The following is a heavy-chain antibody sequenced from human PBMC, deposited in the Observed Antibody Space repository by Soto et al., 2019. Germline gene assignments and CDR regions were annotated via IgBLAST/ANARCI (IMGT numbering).Heavy chain of an antibody. D-gene: IGHD3-10*01. CDR3: ARGGGSGTSYTQYTWFDP. V-gene: IGHV1-8*01. Sequence: ASVKVSCKASGYTFTSYDINWVRQATGLGFEYLGWMNPNSGNTGYVKKFQGRVTMTRDTSMSTAYMELSSLRSEDTAVYYCARGGGSGTSYTQYTWFDPWGQGTLVPVSP. J-gene: IGHJ5*02. CDR1: GYTFTSYD. CDR2: MNPNSGNT.